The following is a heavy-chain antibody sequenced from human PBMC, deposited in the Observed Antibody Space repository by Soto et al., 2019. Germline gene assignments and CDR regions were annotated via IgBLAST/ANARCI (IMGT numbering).Heavy chain of an antibody. D-gene: IGHD3-22*01. Sequence: QVQLVESGGGVVQPGRSLRLSCAASGFTFSSYGMHWVRQAPGKGLEWVAVIWYDGSNKYYADSVKGRFTISRDNSKNTLYLQMNSLRAEDTAVYYCARDVGYYDEAFDICGQGTMVTVSS. CDR2: IWYDGSNK. J-gene: IGHJ3*02. CDR1: GFTFSSYG. CDR3: ARDVGYYDEAFDI. V-gene: IGHV3-33*01.